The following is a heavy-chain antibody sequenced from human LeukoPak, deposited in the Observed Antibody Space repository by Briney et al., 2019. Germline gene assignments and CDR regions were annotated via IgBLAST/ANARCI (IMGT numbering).Heavy chain of an antibody. CDR2: ISYDGSNK. CDR1: GFTFSSYG. CDR3: ARSSVSYNWNDLDAFDI. J-gene: IGHJ3*02. Sequence: GESLRLSCAASGFTFSSYGMHWVRQAPGKGLEWVAVISYDGSNKYYADSVKGRFTISRDNSKNTLYLQMNSLRAEDTAVYYCARSSVSYNWNDLDAFDIWGQGTMVTVSS. V-gene: IGHV3-30*03. D-gene: IGHD1-1*01.